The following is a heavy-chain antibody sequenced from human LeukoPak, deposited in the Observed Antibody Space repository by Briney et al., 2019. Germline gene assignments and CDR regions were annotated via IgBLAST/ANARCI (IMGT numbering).Heavy chain of an antibody. Sequence: GGSLRLSCAASGFTFSSYAMSWVRQAPGKGLEWVAVIWYDGSNKYYADSVKGRFTISRDNSKNTLYLQMNSLRAEDTAVYYCARDPVSGSYDYYYYYGMDVWGQGTTVTVSS. V-gene: IGHV3-33*08. CDR2: IWYDGSNK. CDR3: ARDPVSGSYDYYYYYGMDV. J-gene: IGHJ6*02. D-gene: IGHD1-26*01. CDR1: GFTFSSYA.